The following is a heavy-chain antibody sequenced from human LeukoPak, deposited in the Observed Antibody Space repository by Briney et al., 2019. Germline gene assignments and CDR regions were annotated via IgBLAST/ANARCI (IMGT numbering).Heavy chain of an antibody. CDR3: ARGRSTRVTTWYYFDY. CDR1: GGSFSGYY. V-gene: IGHV4-34*01. CDR2: INHSGST. D-gene: IGHD4-17*01. J-gene: IGHJ4*02. Sequence: PSETLSLTCAFYGGSFSGYYWSSLRQPPGKGLEWIGEINHSGSTNYNPSLMSRVTISVDTSKNQFSLKLSSVTAADTAVYCCARGRSTRVTTWYYFDYWGQGTLVTVSS.